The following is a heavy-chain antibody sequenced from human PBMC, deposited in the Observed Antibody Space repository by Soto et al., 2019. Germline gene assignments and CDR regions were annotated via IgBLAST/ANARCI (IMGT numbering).Heavy chain of an antibody. J-gene: IGHJ4*02. CDR3: GRHPMVTSSM. V-gene: IGHV3-48*01. Sequence: GGSLRLSCAASGFTFSSYSMNWVRHAPGKGLKWDSYISSSSSTIYYADSVKGRFTISRDSAKNSLYLQMNSLRAEDTAVYYSGRHPMVTSSMWGQGTLDKVFS. CDR1: GFTFSSYS. D-gene: IGHD4-17*01. CDR2: ISSSSSTI.